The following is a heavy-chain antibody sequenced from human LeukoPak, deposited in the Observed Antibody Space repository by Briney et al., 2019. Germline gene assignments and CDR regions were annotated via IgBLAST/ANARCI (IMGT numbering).Heavy chain of an antibody. V-gene: IGHV1-8*03. Sequence: ASVKVSCKASGYTFTSYDINWVRQATGQGLEWMGWMNPNSGNTGYAQKFQGRVTITRNTSISTAYIELSSLRSEDTAVYYCARGPSPFTKYSSGWYSDYWGQGTLVTVSS. CDR1: GYTFTSYD. CDR3: ARGPSPFTKYSSGWYSDY. J-gene: IGHJ4*02. D-gene: IGHD6-19*01. CDR2: MNPNSGNT.